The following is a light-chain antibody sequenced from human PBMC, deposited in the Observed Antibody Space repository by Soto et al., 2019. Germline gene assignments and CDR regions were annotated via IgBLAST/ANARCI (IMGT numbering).Light chain of an antibody. CDR2: STN. Sequence: QAVVTQEPSFSVSPGRTVTLTCGLSSGSVSTSYYPSWYQLTPGQAPRTLIYSTNTRSSGVPNRFSCSILENKAALTITGAQADDESDYYCVLYMGTGISVFGGGTKLTVL. CDR1: SGSVSTSYY. V-gene: IGLV8-61*01. J-gene: IGLJ3*02. CDR3: VLYMGTGISV.